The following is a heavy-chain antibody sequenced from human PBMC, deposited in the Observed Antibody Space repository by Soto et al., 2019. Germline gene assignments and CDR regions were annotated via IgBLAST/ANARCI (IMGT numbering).Heavy chain of an antibody. CDR2: LYYSGST. CDR1: GGSISSSSYY. D-gene: IGHD3-22*01. J-gene: IGHJ4*02. CDR3: ARLVYDSSGYRPG. Sequence: QLQLQESGPGLVKPSETLSLTCTVSGGSISSSSYYWGWIRQPPGKGLEWIGRLYYSGSTYYNPSLKCRVTISVDTSKRQYSLKLSSLTAADTAVYYCARLVYDSSGYRPGWGQGTLVTDSS. V-gene: IGHV4-39*01.